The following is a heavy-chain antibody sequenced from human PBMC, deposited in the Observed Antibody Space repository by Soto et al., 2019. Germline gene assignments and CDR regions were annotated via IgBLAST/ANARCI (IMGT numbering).Heavy chain of an antibody. CDR3: ATTAGTYYYYGMDV. V-gene: IGHV3-23*01. J-gene: IGHJ6*02. Sequence: EVQLLESGGGLVQPGGSLRLSCAASGFTFSSYAMSWVRQAPGKGLEWVSAISGSGGSTYYADSVKGRFTISRDNSKNTRYLQTNSLRAEATAVYYCATTAGTYYYYGMDVWGQGTTVTVSS. D-gene: IGHD6-13*01. CDR1: GFTFSSYA. CDR2: ISGSGGST.